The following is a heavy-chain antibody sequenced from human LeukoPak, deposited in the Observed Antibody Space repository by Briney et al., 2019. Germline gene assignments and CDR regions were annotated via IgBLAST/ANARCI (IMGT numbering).Heavy chain of an antibody. CDR2: IYYSGST. Sequence: SETLSLTCTVSGGSISSYYWSWIRQPPGKGLEWIGCIYYSGSTNYNPSLKSRVTISVDTSKNQFSLKLSSVTAADTAVYYCARRLIWSYGMDVWGQGTTVTVSS. V-gene: IGHV4-59*08. CDR3: ARRLIWSYGMDV. J-gene: IGHJ6*02. D-gene: IGHD3-10*01. CDR1: GGSISSYY.